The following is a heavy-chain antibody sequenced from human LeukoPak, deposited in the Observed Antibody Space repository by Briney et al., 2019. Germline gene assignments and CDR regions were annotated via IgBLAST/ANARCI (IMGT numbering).Heavy chain of an antibody. V-gene: IGHV4-39*01. Sequence: SETLSLTCTVSGGSISSSSYYWGWIRQPPGKGLEWIGSIYYSGSTYYNPSLKSRVTISVDTSKNKFSLKLSSVTAADTAVYYCARMSWRPNWFDPWGQGTLVTVSS. D-gene: IGHD3-3*01. CDR2: IYYSGST. J-gene: IGHJ5*02. CDR1: GGSISSSSYY. CDR3: ARMSWRPNWFDP.